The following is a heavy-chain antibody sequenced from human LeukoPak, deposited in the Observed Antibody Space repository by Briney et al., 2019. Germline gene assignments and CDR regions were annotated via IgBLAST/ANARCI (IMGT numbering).Heavy chain of an antibody. J-gene: IGHJ4*02. V-gene: IGHV3-23*01. Sequence: GGSLRLSCAASGFIFSNYAMSWVRQAPGKGLEWVSTIGGSGGSTYYADSVRGRFTISRDNSKNTLYLQMNSLRAEDTAVYYCAQDFTYWGQGTLVTVSS. CDR3: AQDFTY. CDR2: IGGSGGST. CDR1: GFIFSNYA.